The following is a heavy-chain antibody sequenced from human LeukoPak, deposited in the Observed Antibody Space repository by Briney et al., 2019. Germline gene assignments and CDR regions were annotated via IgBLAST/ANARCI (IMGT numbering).Heavy chain of an antibody. CDR1: GYTFTSYY. CDR3: AKGPRITLVRGGQWYYYMDV. D-gene: IGHD3-10*01. CDR2: INPSGGST. V-gene: IGHV1-46*01. J-gene: IGHJ6*03. Sequence: ASVKVSCKASGYTFTSYYMYWVRQAPGQGLEWMGIINPSGGSTNYAQRFQGRVTVTRDTSTSTVYMELSSLRSEDTAVYYCAKGPRITLVRGGQWYYYMDVWGKGTTVTISS.